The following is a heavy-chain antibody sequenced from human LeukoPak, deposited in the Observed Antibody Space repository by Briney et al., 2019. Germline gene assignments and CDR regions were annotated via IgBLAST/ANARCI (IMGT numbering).Heavy chain of an antibody. CDR2: INYNSANK. V-gene: IGHV3-23*01. CDR3: TKRRPSGSVTVDEY. Sequence: PGGSLRLSCTTSGFTFSSFTMSWVRQAPGKGLEWVSSINYNSANKWHADSVKGRFTISRDNSKNTLYLQMHSLRVDDTALYYCTKRRPSGSVTVDEYWGQGAQVTVSS. J-gene: IGHJ4*02. D-gene: IGHD2-21*02. CDR1: GFTFSSFT.